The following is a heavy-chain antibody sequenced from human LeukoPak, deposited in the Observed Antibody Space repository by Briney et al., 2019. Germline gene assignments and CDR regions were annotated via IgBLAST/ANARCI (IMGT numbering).Heavy chain of an antibody. J-gene: IGHJ4*02. Sequence: SETLSLTCVVSGGSISRSNYYWAWIRQPPGKGLEWIGSIYFSGSTFYHPSLKSRLTISADASKNQFSLKLSSVTAADAAVYYCARRRIVATIDYWGQGTLVTVSS. CDR1: GGSISRSNYY. CDR2: IYFSGST. D-gene: IGHD5-12*01. CDR3: ARRRIVATIDY. V-gene: IGHV4-39*01.